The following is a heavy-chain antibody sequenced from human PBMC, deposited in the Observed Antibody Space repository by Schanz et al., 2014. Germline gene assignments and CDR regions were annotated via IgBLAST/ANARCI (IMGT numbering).Heavy chain of an antibody. CDR2: ISASGGTT. V-gene: IGHV3-23*01. J-gene: IGHJ4*02. CDR3: ARDHTTESYYSAGPPIDY. CDR1: EFTFSTDA. Sequence: EVHLLESGGGLVQPGGSLRLSCAASEFTFSTDAMTWVRQIPGKGLEWVSAISASGGTTYYADSVKGRFTISRDNSKNTLYLQMNSLRAEDTAVYYCARDHTTESYYSAGPPIDYWGQGTLLTVSS. D-gene: IGHD1-26*01.